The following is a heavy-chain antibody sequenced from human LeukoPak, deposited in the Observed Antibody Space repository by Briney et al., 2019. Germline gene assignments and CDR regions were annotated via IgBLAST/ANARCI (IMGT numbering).Heavy chain of an antibody. CDR3: ARMRCGGGSCYSYFDY. CDR1: GASTTSSSYY. V-gene: IGHV4-39*07. CDR2: IYYRGST. D-gene: IGHD2-15*01. Sequence: SETLSLTCTVSGASTTSSSYYWGWIRQPPGKGLEWIASIYYRGSTYYNPSLKSRVTISVDTSKNQFSLKLSSVTAADTAVYYCARMRCGGGSCYSYFDYWGQGTLVTVSS. J-gene: IGHJ4*02.